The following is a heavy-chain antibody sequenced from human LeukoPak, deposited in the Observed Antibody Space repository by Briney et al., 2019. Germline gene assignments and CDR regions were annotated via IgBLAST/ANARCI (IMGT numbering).Heavy chain of an antibody. V-gene: IGHV4-59*01. Sequence: SETLSLTCTVSGGSISSYYWSWIRQPPGKGLEWIGYIYYSGSTNYNPSLKSRVTISVDTSKNQFSLKLSSVTAADTAVYYCARDLISGYDWRFGDYWGQGTLVTVSS. CDR1: GGSISSYY. CDR3: ARDLISGYDWRFGDY. J-gene: IGHJ4*02. D-gene: IGHD5-12*01. CDR2: IYYSGST.